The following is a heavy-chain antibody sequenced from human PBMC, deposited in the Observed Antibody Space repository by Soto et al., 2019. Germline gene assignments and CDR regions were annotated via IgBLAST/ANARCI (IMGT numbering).Heavy chain of an antibody. D-gene: IGHD2-2*01. CDR3: ARQRWQYLRGSMDV. Sequence: XETLSLPCAVYGGSFSGYYWGWIRQPPGKGLEWIGEINHSGSTNYNPSLKSRVTISVDTSKNQFSLKLSSVTAADTAVYYCARQRWQYLRGSMDVWGQGTTVTVSS. CDR2: INHSGST. V-gene: IGHV4-34*01. CDR1: GGSFSGYY. J-gene: IGHJ6*02.